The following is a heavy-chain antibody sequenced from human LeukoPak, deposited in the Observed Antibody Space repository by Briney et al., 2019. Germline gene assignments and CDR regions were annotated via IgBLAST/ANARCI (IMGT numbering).Heavy chain of an antibody. CDR3: ARAVWFGELRYFDP. V-gene: IGHV4-59*01. Sequence: SETLSLTCSVSGGSISRDYWSWIRKPPGKGLEWIGYIYYSGLSNYNPSLKSRVTISVDTSKNQFSLKLNSATAADTAMYYCARAVWFGELRYFDPWGQGILVTVSS. J-gene: IGHJ5*02. D-gene: IGHD3-10*01. CDR1: GGSISRDY. CDR2: IYYSGLS.